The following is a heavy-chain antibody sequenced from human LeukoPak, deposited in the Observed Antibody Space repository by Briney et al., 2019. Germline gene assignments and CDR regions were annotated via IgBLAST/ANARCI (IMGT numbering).Heavy chain of an antibody. V-gene: IGHV3-21*01. J-gene: IGHJ4*02. Sequence: PGGSLRLSCAASGFTFSSYSMNWVRQAPGQGLEWVSSISSSSSYIYYADSVKGRFTISRDNAKNSLYLQMNSLRAEDTAVYYCASPMVVAAKTFDYWGQGTLVTVSS. D-gene: IGHD2-15*01. CDR3: ASPMVVAAKTFDY. CDR2: ISSSSSYI. CDR1: GFTFSSYS.